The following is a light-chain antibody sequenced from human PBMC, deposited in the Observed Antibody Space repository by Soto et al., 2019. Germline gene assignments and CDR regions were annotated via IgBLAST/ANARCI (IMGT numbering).Light chain of an antibody. Sequence: EILMTPSPATLSVSPGERATLSCRATQTVNNKVVWYQHKPGQAPRLLIYGASTRATGIPARFSGSGSGTEFTLSISSLQPEDFAVYYCQQYNSWPPITFGQGTRLEIK. CDR2: GAS. CDR1: QTVNNK. CDR3: QQYNSWPPIT. J-gene: IGKJ5*01. V-gene: IGKV3-15*01.